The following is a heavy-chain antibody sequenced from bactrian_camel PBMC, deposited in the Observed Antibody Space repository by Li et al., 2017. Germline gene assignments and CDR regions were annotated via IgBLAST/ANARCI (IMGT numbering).Heavy chain of an antibody. CDR2: FLRGGAST. Sequence: VQLVESGGGSVQAGGSLTLSCAATGNTYSTEYMGWFRQAPGKEREGIATFLRGGASTYYDDSMEGRFTISLDSAKTTVYLQMNSLKPEDTAIYSCSTVSSALCRFGISGQGTQVTVS. J-gene: IGHJ6*01. CDR3: STVSSALCRFGI. CDR1: GNTYSTEY. V-gene: IGHV3S40*01.